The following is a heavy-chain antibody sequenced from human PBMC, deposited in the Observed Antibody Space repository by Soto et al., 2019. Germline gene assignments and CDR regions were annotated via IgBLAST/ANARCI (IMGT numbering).Heavy chain of an antibody. CDR2: IFHSGTT. J-gene: IGHJ4*02. CDR1: GGSITSDYSC. Sequence: SETLSLTCTVSGGSITSDYSCWSWIRQPPGEGLECIGYIFHSGTTYYSPSLKSRVTISVDRSKNQFSLKLSSVTAADTAVYYCARGPPLGYWGQGTLVTVSS. CDR3: ARGPPLGY. V-gene: IGHV4-30-2*01.